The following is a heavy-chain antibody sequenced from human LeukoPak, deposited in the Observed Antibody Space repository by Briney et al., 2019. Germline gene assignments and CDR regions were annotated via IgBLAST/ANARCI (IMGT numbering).Heavy chain of an antibody. D-gene: IGHD1-26*01. J-gene: IGHJ5*02. CDR1: GGSFSGYC. V-gene: IGHV4-34*01. CDR3: ARGGPYSGSYLRRSGWFDP. Sequence: SETLSLTCAVYGGSFSGYCWSWIRQPPGKGLEWIGEINHSGSTNYNPSLKSRVTISVDTSKNQFSLKLSSVTAADTAVYYCARGGPYSGSYLRRSGWFDPWGQGTLVTVSS. CDR2: INHSGST.